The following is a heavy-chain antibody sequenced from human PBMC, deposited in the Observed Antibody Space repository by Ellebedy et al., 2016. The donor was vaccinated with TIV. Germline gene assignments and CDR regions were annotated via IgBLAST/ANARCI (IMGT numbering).Heavy chain of an antibody. CDR2: ISPNSGGT. Sequence: ASVKVSCKASGYTFTGYYMHWVRQAPGQGLEWMGWISPNSGGTNYAQKFQGWVTMTRDTSISTAYMELSRLRSDDTAVYYCAREDGAYCGGDCYSANLDYWGQGTLVTVSS. D-gene: IGHD2-21*02. V-gene: IGHV1-2*04. J-gene: IGHJ4*02. CDR3: AREDGAYCGGDCYSANLDY. CDR1: GYTFTGYY.